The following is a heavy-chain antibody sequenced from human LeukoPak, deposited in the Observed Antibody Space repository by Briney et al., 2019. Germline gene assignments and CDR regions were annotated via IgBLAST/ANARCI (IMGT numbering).Heavy chain of an antibody. D-gene: IGHD3-3*01. Sequence: GGSQRLSCAASRFTFTSYWMSWVRQAPGKGLEWVAKINKDGSEKYYVDSVKGRFTISRDNAKNSLYLQMNSLRAEDTAVYYCARDRTGNNDFWSGYTTFFDYWGQGTLVTVSS. CDR2: INKDGSEK. CDR3: ARDRTGNNDFWSGYTTFFDY. J-gene: IGHJ4*02. V-gene: IGHV3-7*01. CDR1: RFTFTSYW.